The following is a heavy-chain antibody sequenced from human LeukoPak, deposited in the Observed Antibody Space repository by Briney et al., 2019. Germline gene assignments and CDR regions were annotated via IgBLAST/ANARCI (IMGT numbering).Heavy chain of an antibody. J-gene: IGHJ6*02. CDR1: GGSIGSYY. Sequence: SETLSLTCTVSGGSIGSYYWSWIRQPAGKGLEWIGRIYTSGSTNYNPSLKSRVTMSVDTSKNQFSLKLSSVTGADTAVSYCATSLPLYYYYGMDVWGQGTTVTVSS. CDR3: ATSLPLYYYYGMDV. V-gene: IGHV4-4*07. CDR2: IYTSGST.